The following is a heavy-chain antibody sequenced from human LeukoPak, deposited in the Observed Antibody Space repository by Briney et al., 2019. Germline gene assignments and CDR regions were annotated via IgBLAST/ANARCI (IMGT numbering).Heavy chain of an antibody. CDR3: ARDFVVGAPDAFDI. D-gene: IGHD2-15*01. CDR2: ISRSSNDR. CDR1: GYSFSGYS. Sequence: GGSLRLSCVASGYSFSGYSMNWVRQAPGKGLEWVSYISRSSNDRFYADSVQGRFIISRDNAKNSLYLQMNSLRDEDTAVYYCARDFVVGAPDAFDIWGQGTMVTVSS. J-gene: IGHJ3*02. V-gene: IGHV3-48*02.